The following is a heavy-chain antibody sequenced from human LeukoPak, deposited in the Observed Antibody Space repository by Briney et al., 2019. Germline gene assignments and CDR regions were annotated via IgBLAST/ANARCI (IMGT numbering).Heavy chain of an antibody. CDR3: ARGIGSGYYQNYYFDY. Sequence: GASVKVSCKASGGTFSSYAISWVRQAPGQGREGMGGIIPIFGTANYAQKFQGRDTITTDESTSTAYMELSSLRSEDTAVYYCARGIGSGYYQNYYFDYWGQGTLVTVSS. CDR1: GGTFSSYA. CDR2: IIPIFGTA. V-gene: IGHV1-69*05. D-gene: IGHD3-22*01. J-gene: IGHJ4*02.